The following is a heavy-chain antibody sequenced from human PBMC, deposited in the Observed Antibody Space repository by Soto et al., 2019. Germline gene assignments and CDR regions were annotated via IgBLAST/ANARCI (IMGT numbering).Heavy chain of an antibody. CDR3: ARESVSAVTIYYYYGMDV. J-gene: IGHJ6*02. D-gene: IGHD4-17*01. CDR1: GYTFTGYY. Sequence: GASVKVSCQASGYTFTGYYMHWVRQAPGQGLEWMGWINPNSGGTNYAQKFQGRVTMTRDTSISTAYMELSRLRSDDTAVYYCARESVSAVTIYYYYGMDVWGQGTTVTVSS. CDR2: INPNSGGT. V-gene: IGHV1-2*02.